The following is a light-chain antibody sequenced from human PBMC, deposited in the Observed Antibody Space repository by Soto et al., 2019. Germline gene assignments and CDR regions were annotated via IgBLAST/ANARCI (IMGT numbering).Light chain of an antibody. CDR3: QHYKTFSWT. CDR2: GAS. CDR1: QSINNW. Sequence: DIQMTQSPSTLSASLGDRVTITCRASQSINNWLAWYQQKPGKAPKLLIYGASSLQSGVPSRFSGSGSGTHFTLTISSLQPDDFATYCCQHYKTFSWTFGQGTKVEIK. V-gene: IGKV1-5*01. J-gene: IGKJ1*01.